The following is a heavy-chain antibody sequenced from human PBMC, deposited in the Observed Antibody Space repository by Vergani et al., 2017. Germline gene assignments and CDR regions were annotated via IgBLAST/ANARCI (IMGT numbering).Heavy chain of an antibody. D-gene: IGHD3-10*01. CDR2: ISGSGGST. Sequence: EVQLVESGGGLVQPGGSLRLSCEASGFTFSSYAMSWVRQAPGKGLEWVSAISGSGGSTYYADSVKGRFTISRDNSKNTLYLQMNSLRAEDTAVYYCAKGDTMVRGVKYYFDYWGQGTLVTVSS. J-gene: IGHJ4*02. CDR3: AKGDTMVRGVKYYFDY. CDR1: GFTFSSYA. V-gene: IGHV3-23*04.